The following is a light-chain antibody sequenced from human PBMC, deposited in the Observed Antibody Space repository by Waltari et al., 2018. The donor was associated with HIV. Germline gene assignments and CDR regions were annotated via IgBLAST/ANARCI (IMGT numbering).Light chain of an antibody. V-gene: IGKV1-9*01. J-gene: IGKJ5*01. CDR2: GAS. CDR3: QHLNSYPIT. Sequence: DIELTQSPSFLSASVGDRVTITCRASLGIGNFLAWYQQKPGKAPKLLIYGASTLQTGVPSRFSGSGSGTEFTLTLSNLQPEDFAIYYCQHLNSYPITFGQGTRLDIK. CDR1: LGIGNF.